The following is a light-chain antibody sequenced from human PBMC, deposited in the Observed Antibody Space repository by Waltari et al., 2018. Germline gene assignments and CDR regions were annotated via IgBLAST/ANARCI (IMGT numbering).Light chain of an antibody. Sequence: EIVLTQSPGTLSLSPGERATLSCRASQSVSSSLAWYQQKPGQAPRLLIYGASNRATGIPYRFSGSGSDTDFTLTISRLEPEDFAVYFCQQYGSSPRTFGQGAKLEIK. CDR3: QQYGSSPRT. J-gene: IGKJ2*01. CDR1: QSVSSS. V-gene: IGKV3-20*01. CDR2: GAS.